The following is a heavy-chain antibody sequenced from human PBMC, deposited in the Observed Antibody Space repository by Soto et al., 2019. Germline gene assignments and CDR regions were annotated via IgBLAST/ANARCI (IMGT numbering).Heavy chain of an antibody. CDR1: GGSISSGDYY. CDR3: ARSYTYYYGSGSSQAGYYFDY. D-gene: IGHD3-10*01. V-gene: IGHV4-30-4*01. CDR2: IYYSGST. Sequence: QVQLQESGPGLVKPSQTLSLTCTVSGGSISSGDYYWSWIRQPPGKGLEGIGYIYYSGSTYYNPSLKSRVTISVDTSKNQCSLKLSSVTAADTAVYYCARSYTYYYGSGSSQAGYYFDYWGQGTLVTVSS. J-gene: IGHJ4*02.